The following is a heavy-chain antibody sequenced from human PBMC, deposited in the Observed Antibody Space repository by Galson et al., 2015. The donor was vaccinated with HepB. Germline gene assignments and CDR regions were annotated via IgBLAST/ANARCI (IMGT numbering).Heavy chain of an antibody. CDR3: VRLTLAGVFDY. J-gene: IGHJ4*02. CDR2: ISPTSSYI. CDR1: GFTLSDYS. V-gene: IGHV3-21*01. D-gene: IGHD6-13*01. Sequence: SLRLSCAASGFTLSDYSMNWVRQAPGKGLEWVSIISPTSSYIYYGASVKGRFTISRDNAKNSLYLQMNSVRAEDTAVYYCVRLTLAGVFDYWGQGTLVSVSS.